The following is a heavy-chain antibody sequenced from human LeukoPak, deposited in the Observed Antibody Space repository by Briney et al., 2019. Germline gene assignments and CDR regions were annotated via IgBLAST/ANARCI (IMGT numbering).Heavy chain of an antibody. Sequence: RTGGSLRLSCVASGFTFSDYAMAWVRQAPGKGLEWVSAITGAGDQAYYAGSVRGRFSISRDNSKNALYLQMNGLTAEDTALYFCAKDGLSYDTSFLVYYFDSWGQGALVAVSS. CDR1: GFTFSDYA. V-gene: IGHV3-23*01. CDR3: AKDGLSYDTSFLVYYFDS. D-gene: IGHD3-22*01. CDR2: ITGAGDQA. J-gene: IGHJ4*02.